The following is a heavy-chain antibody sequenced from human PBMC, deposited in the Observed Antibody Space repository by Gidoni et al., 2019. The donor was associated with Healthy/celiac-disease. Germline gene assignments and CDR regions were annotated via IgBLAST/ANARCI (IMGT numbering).Heavy chain of an antibody. CDR1: GFSLSTSGVG. D-gene: IGHD3-22*01. J-gene: IGHJ4*02. Sequence: QITLKESGPTLVKPTQTPTLTCTFSGFSLSTSGVGVGWIRQPPGKALEWLALIYWNDDKRYSPSLKSRLTITKDTSKNQVVLTMTNMDPVDTATYYCAHRPYYYDSSGSYFDYWGQGTLVTVSS. V-gene: IGHV2-5*01. CDR3: AHRPYYYDSSGSYFDY. CDR2: IYWNDDK.